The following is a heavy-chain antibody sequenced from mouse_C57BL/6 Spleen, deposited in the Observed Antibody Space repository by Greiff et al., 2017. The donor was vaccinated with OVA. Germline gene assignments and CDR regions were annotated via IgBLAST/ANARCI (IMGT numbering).Heavy chain of an antibody. CDR2: FTMYSDAT. D-gene: IGHD1-1*01. J-gene: IGHJ2*01. V-gene: IGHV1-49*01. CDR1: YFAFMASA. Sequence: LQQSGAELVRPGSSVKLSCKDSYFAFMASAMHWVKQRPGHGLEWIGSFTMYSDATEYSENFKGKATLTANTSSNTAYLQLSSLTSEDTAVYYCTTEGPFYYFDYWGQGTTLTVSS. CDR3: TTEGPFYYFDY.